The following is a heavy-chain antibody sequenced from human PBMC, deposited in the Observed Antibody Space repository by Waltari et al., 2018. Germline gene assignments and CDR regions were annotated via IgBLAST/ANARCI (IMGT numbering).Heavy chain of an antibody. CDR1: GGSISSSSYY. J-gene: IGHJ4*02. D-gene: IGHD6-13*01. CDR2: IYYSGST. V-gene: IGHV4-39*07. CDR3: ARSTYSSSWYDY. Sequence: QLQLQESGPGLVKPSETLSLTCTVSGGSISSSSYYWGWIRQPPGKGLEWIGSIYYSGSTYYNPSLKSRVTISVDTSKNQFSLKLSSVTAADTAVYYCARSTYSSSWYDYWGQGTLVTVSS.